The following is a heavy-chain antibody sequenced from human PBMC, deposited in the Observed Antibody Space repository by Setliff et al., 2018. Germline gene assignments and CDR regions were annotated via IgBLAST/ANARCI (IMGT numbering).Heavy chain of an antibody. D-gene: IGHD4-4*01. CDR3: ASNALPHYDYSNYEGLYDYYYYMDV. Sequence: SQTLSLTCTVSGGSISSGSYYWSWIRQPAGKGLEWIGHIYTSGSTNYNPSLKSRVTISVDTSKNQFSLKLSSVTAADTAVYYCASNALPHYDYSNYEGLYDYYYYMDVWGKGTTVTVSS. J-gene: IGHJ6*03. CDR2: IYTSGST. V-gene: IGHV4-61*09. CDR1: GGSISSGSYY.